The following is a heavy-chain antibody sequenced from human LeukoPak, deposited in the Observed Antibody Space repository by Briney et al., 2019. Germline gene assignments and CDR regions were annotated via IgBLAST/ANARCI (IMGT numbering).Heavy chain of an antibody. Sequence: SQTLSLTCTVSGGSISSGGYYWSWIRQPPGKGLEWIGYIYHSGSTYYNPSLKSRVTISVDRSKNQFSLKLSSVTAADTAVYYCARDRTPQWLVGDYWGQGTLVTVSS. CDR2: IYHSGST. CDR1: GGSISSGGYY. CDR3: ARDRTPQWLVGDY. J-gene: IGHJ4*02. D-gene: IGHD6-19*01. V-gene: IGHV4-30-2*01.